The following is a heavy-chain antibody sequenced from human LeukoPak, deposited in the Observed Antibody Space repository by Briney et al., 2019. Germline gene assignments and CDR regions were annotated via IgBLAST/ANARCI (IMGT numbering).Heavy chain of an antibody. Sequence: GGSLRLSCAASGFTFSSYWMSWVRQAPGKGLEWVANIKQDGSEKYYVDSVKGRFTISRDNAKNSLYLQMNSLRAEDTAVYYCASSSGWPRGDAFDIWGQGTMVTVSS. V-gene: IGHV3-7*01. CDR2: IKQDGSEK. D-gene: IGHD6-19*01. CDR3: ASSSGWPRGDAFDI. J-gene: IGHJ3*02. CDR1: GFTFSSYW.